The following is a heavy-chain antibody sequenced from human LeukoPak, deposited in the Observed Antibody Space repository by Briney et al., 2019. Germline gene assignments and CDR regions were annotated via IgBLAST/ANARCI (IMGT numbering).Heavy chain of an antibody. CDR2: ISSSSSYI. CDR3: ASSYVLRNAFDI. J-gene: IGHJ3*02. D-gene: IGHD1-26*01. V-gene: IGHV3-21*01. Sequence: GGSLRLSCAASGFTFSSYSMNWVRQAPGKGLEWVSSISSSSSYIYYADSVKGRFTISRDNAKNSLYLQMNSLRAEDTAVYYCASSYVLRNAFDIWGQGTMVTVSS. CDR1: GFTFSSYS.